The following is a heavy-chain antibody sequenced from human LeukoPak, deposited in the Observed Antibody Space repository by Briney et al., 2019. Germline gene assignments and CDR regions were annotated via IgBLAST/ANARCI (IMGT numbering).Heavy chain of an antibody. CDR2: IYHSGST. CDR1: GGSISTYY. D-gene: IGHD6-6*01. V-gene: IGHV4-59*01. Sequence: SETLSLTCTVSGGSISTYYWNWIRQPPGKGLEWIGYIYHSGSTNYNPSLQSRVAISVDTSKNQFSLNLNSVTAADTAVYYCARGGAARLHFQNWGQGTLVTVSS. CDR3: ARGGAARLHFQN. J-gene: IGHJ1*01.